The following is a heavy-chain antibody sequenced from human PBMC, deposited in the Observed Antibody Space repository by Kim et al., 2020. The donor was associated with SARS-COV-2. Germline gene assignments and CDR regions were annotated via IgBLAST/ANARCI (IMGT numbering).Heavy chain of an antibody. J-gene: IGHJ6*02. V-gene: IGHV4-34*01. CDR3: ARDNYYYYGMDV. Sequence: NYNPSRKSRVTISVDTSKNQFSLKLSSVTAADTAVYYCARDNYYYYGMDVWGQGTTVTVSS.